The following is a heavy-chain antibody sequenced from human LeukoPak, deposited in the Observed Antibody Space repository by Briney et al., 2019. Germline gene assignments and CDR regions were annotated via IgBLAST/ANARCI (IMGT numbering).Heavy chain of an antibody. CDR1: GGSLSGYY. D-gene: IGHD2-2*01. CDR2: INHSGST. V-gene: IGHV4-34*01. J-gene: IGHJ6*03. CDR3: ARPGDCSSTTCSGYMAV. Sequence: PSETLSLTCAVYGGSLSGYYWSWIRQPPGKGLEWIGEINHSGSTTYNPSLKSRVTISVDTSKKQLSLKMSSVTAADTAVYYCARPGDCSSTTCSGYMAVWGKGTTVTVSS.